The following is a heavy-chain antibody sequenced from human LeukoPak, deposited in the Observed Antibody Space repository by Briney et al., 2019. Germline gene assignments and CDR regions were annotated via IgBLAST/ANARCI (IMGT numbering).Heavy chain of an antibody. Sequence: PSETLSLTCTVSGYSISSGYYWGWIRQPPGKGLEWIGSIYHSGSTYYNPSLKSRVTISVDTSRNQFSLKLSSVTAADTAVYYCARGSLRGGWYFDLWGRGTLVTVSS. CDR2: IYHSGST. D-gene: IGHD3-16*01. CDR3: ARGSLRGGWYFDL. J-gene: IGHJ2*01. CDR1: GYSISSGYY. V-gene: IGHV4-38-2*02.